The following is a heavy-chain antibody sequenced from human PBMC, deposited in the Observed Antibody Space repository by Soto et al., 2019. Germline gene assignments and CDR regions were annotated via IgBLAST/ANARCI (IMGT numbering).Heavy chain of an antibody. V-gene: IGHV4-59*01. J-gene: IGHJ6*02. CDR2: IYYSGST. CDR3: ARDHRIWFGESARYYYYGMDV. CDR1: GGSISSYY. Sequence: SETLSLTCTVSGGSISSYYWSWIRQPPGKGLEWIGYIYYSGSTNYNPSLKSRVTISVDTSKNQFSLKLSSVTAADTAVYYCARDHRIWFGESARYYYYGMDVWGQGTTVTVSS. D-gene: IGHD3-10*01.